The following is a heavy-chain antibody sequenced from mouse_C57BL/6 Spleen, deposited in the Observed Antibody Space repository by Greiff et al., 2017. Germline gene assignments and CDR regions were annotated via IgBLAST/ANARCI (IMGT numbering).Heavy chain of an antibody. CDR2: IYPGSGST. D-gene: IGHD2-4*01. J-gene: IGHJ2*01. V-gene: IGHV1-55*01. CDR3: AREIYYDYENYFDY. Sequence: QVQLQQPGAELVKPGASVKMSCKASGYTFTSYWITWVKQRPGQGLEWIGDIYPGSGSTNYNEKFKSKATLTVDTSSSTAYMQLSSLTSEDSAVYYWAREIYYDYENYFDYWGQGTTLTVSS. CDR1: GYTFTSYW.